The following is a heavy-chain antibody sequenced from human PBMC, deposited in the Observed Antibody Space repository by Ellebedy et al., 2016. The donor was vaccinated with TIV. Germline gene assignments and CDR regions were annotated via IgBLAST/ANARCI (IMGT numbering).Heavy chain of an antibody. J-gene: IGHJ5*02. CDR2: IYYSGST. CDR1: GGSISSYY. Sequence: MPSETLSLTCTVSGGSISSYYWSWIRQPPGKGLEWIGYIYYSGSTNYNPSLKSRVTISVDTSKNQFSLKLSSVTAADTAVYYCARSARHGWFDPWGQGTLVTVSS. D-gene: IGHD5-18*01. V-gene: IGHV4-59*01. CDR3: ARSARHGWFDP.